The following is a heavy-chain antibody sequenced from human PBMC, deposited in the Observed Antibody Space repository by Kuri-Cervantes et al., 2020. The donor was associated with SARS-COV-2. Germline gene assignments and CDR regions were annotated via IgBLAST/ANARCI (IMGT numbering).Heavy chain of an antibody. CDR3: ARSIVVVRSPFDY. CDR2: ISYDGSNK. V-gene: IGHV3-30-3*01. CDR1: GFTFSSYA. J-gene: IGHJ4*02. D-gene: IGHD2-2*01. Sequence: GGSLRLSCAASGFTFSSYAMHWVRQAPGKGLEWVAVISYDGSNKYYADSVKGRFTISRDNSKNTLYLQMNSLRAEDTAVYYCARSIVVVRSPFDYWGQGTLVTVSS.